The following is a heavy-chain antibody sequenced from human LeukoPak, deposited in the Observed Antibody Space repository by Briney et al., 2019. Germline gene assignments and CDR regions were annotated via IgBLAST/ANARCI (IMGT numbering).Heavy chain of an antibody. CDR1: GFTFSSYA. D-gene: IGHD2-15*01. J-gene: IGHJ4*02. Sequence: GGSLRLSCAASGFTFSSYAMSWVRQAPGKGLEWVSTISGSGDSTYYADSVKGRFTISRDNSKNTLHLQMNSLRAEDTAVYYCAKDRVPYCSGGSCYSADYWGQGTLVTVSS. CDR2: ISGSGDST. V-gene: IGHV3-23*01. CDR3: AKDRVPYCSGGSCYSADY.